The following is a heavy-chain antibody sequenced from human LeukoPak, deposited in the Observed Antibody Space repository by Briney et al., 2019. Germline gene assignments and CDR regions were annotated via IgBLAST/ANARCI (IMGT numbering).Heavy chain of an antibody. D-gene: IGHD3-22*01. J-gene: IGHJ4*02. Sequence: ASVKVSCKASGYTFSGTGWYLYWLRQAPGQGLEWMGGFDPEDGETIYAQKFQGRVTMTEDTSTDTAYMELSSLRSEDTAVYYCATDKMPSGYYTYWGQGTLVTVSS. CDR3: ATDKMPSGYYTY. CDR1: GYTFSGTGWY. CDR2: FDPEDGET. V-gene: IGHV1-24*01.